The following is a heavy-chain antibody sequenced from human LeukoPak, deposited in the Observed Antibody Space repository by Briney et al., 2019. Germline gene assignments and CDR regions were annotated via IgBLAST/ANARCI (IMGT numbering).Heavy chain of an antibody. CDR3: ARGNGDNPILVVPAAYFDY. V-gene: IGHV4-34*01. D-gene: IGHD2-2*01. CDR2: INHSGST. CDR1: GGSFSGYY. J-gene: IGHJ4*02. Sequence: PSETLSLTCAVYGGSFSGYYWSWIRQPLGKGLEWIGEINHSGSTNYNPSLKSRVTISVDTSKNQFSLKLSSVTAADTAVYYCARGNGDNPILVVPAAYFDYWGQGTLVTVSS.